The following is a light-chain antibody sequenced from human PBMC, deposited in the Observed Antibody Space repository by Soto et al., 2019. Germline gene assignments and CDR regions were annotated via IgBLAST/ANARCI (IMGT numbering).Light chain of an antibody. CDR1: QDIRNY. V-gene: IGKV1-9*01. CDR2: AAS. Sequence: DIQVTQAPSFLSASVGDRVTITCRASQDIRNYLAWYQQNLGKAPKLLIYAASTLQSGVPSRFSGSGSGTEFTLTISSLQPEDVATYYCQQLDTYPLTFGGGTKVDFK. J-gene: IGKJ4*01. CDR3: QQLDTYPLT.